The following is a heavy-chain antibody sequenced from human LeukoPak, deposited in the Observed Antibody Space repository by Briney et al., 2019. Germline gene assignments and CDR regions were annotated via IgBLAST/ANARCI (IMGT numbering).Heavy chain of an antibody. V-gene: IGHV3-7*01. CDR1: GFTFSSYW. Sequence: AGGSLRLSCAASGFTFSSYWMTWVRQAPGKGLEWVANIKPDGSEENYVDSLKGRFTISRDNAKNSLYLQINSLRAEDTAVYYCARDSNWYPIDCWGQGTLVTVSS. CDR2: IKPDGSEE. D-gene: IGHD6-13*01. J-gene: IGHJ4*02. CDR3: ARDSNWYPIDC.